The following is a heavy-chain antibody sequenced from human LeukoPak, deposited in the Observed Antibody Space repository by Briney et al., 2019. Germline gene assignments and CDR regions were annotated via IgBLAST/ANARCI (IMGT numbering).Heavy chain of an antibody. Sequence: ASVKVSCKASGCTFTSYYMHWVRQAPGQGLEWMGIINPSGGSTSYAQKFQGRVTMTRDTSTSTVYMELSSLRSEDTAVYYCSAVAVDYYYYYMDVWGKGTTVTVSS. V-gene: IGHV1-46*01. D-gene: IGHD2-15*01. CDR1: GCTFTSYY. CDR2: INPSGGST. J-gene: IGHJ6*03. CDR3: SAVAVDYYYYYMDV.